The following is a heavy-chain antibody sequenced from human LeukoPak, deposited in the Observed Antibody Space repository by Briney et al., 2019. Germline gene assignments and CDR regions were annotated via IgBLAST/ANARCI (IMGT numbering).Heavy chain of an antibody. CDR3: ASRHVLRYFD. CDR2: IYHSGST. V-gene: IGHV4-38-2*02. J-gene: IGHJ4*02. CDR1: GYSISSGYY. D-gene: IGHD3-9*01. Sequence: SETLSLTCTVSGYSISSGYYWGWIRPPPGKGLEWIGYIYHSGSTYYNPSLKSRVTISVDRSKNQFSLKLSSVTAADTAVYYCASRHVLRYFDWGQGTLVTVSS.